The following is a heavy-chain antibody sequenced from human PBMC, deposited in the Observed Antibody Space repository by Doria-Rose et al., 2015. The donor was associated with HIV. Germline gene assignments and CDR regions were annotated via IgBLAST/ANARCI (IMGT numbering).Heavy chain of an antibody. V-gene: IGHV3-33*01. CDR2: IWYDGSNK. J-gene: IGHJ3*02. D-gene: IGHD3-22*01. CDR3: ARDRADYYDSSGSDAFDI. Sequence: RQAPGKGLEWVAVIWYDGSNKYYADSVKGRFTISGDNSKNTLYLQMNSLRAEDTAVYYCARDRADYYDSSGSDAFDIWGQGTMVTVSS.